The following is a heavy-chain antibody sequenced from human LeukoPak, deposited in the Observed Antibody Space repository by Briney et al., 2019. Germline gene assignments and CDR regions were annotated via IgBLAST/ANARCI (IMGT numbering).Heavy chain of an antibody. CDR2: ISWNSGSI. V-gene: IGHV3-9*01. CDR1: GFTFDDYA. D-gene: IGHD3-22*01. CDR3: ARGDSSGYYYAALSSYFDY. J-gene: IGHJ4*02. Sequence: GGSLRLSCAASGFTFDDYAMHWVRQAPGKGLEWVSGISWNSGSIGYADSVKGRFTISRDNAENSLYLQMNSLRAEDTALYYCARGDSSGYYYAALSSYFDYWGQGTLVTVSS.